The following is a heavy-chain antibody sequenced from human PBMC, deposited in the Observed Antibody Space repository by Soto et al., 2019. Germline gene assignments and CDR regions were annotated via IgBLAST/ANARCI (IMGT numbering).Heavy chain of an antibody. D-gene: IGHD1-26*01. CDR2: IYSGGST. CDR3: ARDRRSRYSGSYYYYYGMDV. Sequence: PGGSLRLSCAASGFTVSSNYMSWVRQAPGKGLEWVSVIYSGGSTYYADSVKGRFTISRDNSKNTLYLQMNSLRAEDTAVYYCARDRRSRYSGSYYYYYGMDVWGQGTTVTVSS. CDR1: GFTVSSNY. J-gene: IGHJ6*02. V-gene: IGHV3-53*01.